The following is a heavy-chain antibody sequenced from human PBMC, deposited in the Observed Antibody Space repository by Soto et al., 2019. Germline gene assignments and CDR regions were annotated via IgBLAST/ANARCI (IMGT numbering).Heavy chain of an antibody. CDR1: RFTFSNYG. D-gene: IGHD5-18*01. J-gene: IGHJ4*02. CDR3: ARSVYTYGTSLVDF. V-gene: IGHV3-33*01. Sequence: QVQLVESGGGVVQPGRSLRLSCAASRFTFSNYGMHWVRQAPDKGLEWVAFIWSDGSDKYYADSVKGRFTISRDNSKSTLYLQMNSLRVEDTAVYYCARSVYTYGTSLVDFWGQGTLVTVSS. CDR2: IWSDGSDK.